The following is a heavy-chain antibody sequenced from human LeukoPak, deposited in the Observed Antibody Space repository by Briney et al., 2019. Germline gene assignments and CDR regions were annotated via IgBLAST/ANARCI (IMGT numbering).Heavy chain of an antibody. J-gene: IGHJ6*03. Sequence: SETLSLTCTVSGGSISSGSYYWSWIRQPAGKGLEWIGRIYTSGSTNYNPSLKSRVTISVDTSKNQFSLKLSSVTAADTAVYYCARDRGYSPYGILYYYYYMDVRGKGTTVTISS. CDR3: ARDRGYSPYGILYYYYYMDV. V-gene: IGHV4-61*02. D-gene: IGHD3-10*01. CDR1: GGSISSGSYY. CDR2: IYTSGST.